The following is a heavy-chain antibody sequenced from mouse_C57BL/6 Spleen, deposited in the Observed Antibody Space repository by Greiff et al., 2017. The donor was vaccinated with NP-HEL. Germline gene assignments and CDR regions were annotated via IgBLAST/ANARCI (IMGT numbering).Heavy chain of an antibody. Sequence: EVQLVESGGGLVKPGGSLKLSCAASGFTFSDYGMHWVRQAPEKGLEWVAYISSGSSTIYYADTVKGRFTISRDNAKNTLFLQMTSLRSEDTAMYYCARNDGYGWYFDVWGTGTTVTVSS. J-gene: IGHJ1*03. CDR2: ISSGSSTI. V-gene: IGHV5-17*01. D-gene: IGHD2-3*01. CDR3: ARNDGYGWYFDV. CDR1: GFTFSDYG.